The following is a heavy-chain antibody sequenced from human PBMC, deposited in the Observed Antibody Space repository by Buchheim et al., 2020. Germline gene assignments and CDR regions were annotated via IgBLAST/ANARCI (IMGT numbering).Heavy chain of an antibody. V-gene: IGHV4-34*01. J-gene: IGHJ4*02. D-gene: IGHD3-22*01. Sequence: QVQLQQWGTGLLKPSETLSLTCAVYGGSFSDYYWSWIRQPPGKGLEWIGEINHSGSSNYNPSLKSRVTISVDKAKNQFSLKMDSVTAADTAVYYCARWAAYYDRGRFYYDYWGQGTL. CDR3: ARWAAYYDRGRFYYDY. CDR2: INHSGSS. CDR1: GGSFSDYY.